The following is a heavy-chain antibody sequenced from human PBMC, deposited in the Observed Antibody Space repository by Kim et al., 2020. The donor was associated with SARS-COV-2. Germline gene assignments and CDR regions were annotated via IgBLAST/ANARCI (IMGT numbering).Heavy chain of an antibody. D-gene: IGHD6-13*01. CDR3: AKEPAAGNTYYFDY. J-gene: IGHJ4*02. CDR1: GFTFSSYG. CDR2: IWYDGSNK. Sequence: GGSLRLSCAASGFTFSSYGMHWVRQAPGKGLEWVAVIWYDGSNKYYADSVKGRFTISRDNSKNTLYLQMNSLRAEDTAVYYCAKEPAAGNTYYFDYWGQGTLVTVSA. V-gene: IGHV3-33*06.